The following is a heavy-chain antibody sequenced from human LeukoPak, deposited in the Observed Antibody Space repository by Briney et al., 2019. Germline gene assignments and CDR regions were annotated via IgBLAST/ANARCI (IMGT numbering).Heavy chain of an antibody. J-gene: IGHJ3*02. Sequence: KPSETLSLTCAVYGGSFSGYYWSWIRQPPGKGLEWIGEINHSGSTNYNPSLKSRVTISVDTSKNQFSLKLSSVTAADTAVYYCARASPDAFDIWGQGTMVTVSS. CDR2: INHSGST. CDR3: ARASPDAFDI. CDR1: GGSFSGYY. D-gene: IGHD6-6*01. V-gene: IGHV4-34*01.